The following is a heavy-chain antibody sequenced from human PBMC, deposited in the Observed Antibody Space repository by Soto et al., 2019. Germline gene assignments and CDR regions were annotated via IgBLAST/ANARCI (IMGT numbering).Heavy chain of an antibody. D-gene: IGHD6-6*01. Sequence: GESLKISCKVSGYSFTSYWISWVRQMPGKGLEWMGRIDPSDSYTNYSPSFQGHVTISADKSISTAYLQWSSLKASDTAMYYCARHEIAARRSYYYGMDVWGQGTTVTVS. CDR2: IDPSDSYT. CDR1: GYSFTSYW. CDR3: ARHEIAARRSYYYGMDV. J-gene: IGHJ6*02. V-gene: IGHV5-10-1*01.